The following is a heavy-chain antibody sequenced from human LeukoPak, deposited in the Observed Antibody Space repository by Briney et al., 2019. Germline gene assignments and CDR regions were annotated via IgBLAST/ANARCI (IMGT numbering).Heavy chain of an antibody. V-gene: IGHV4-59*08. CDR1: GGSISSYY. Sequence: KPSETLSLTCTVSGGSISSYYWSWIRQPPGKGLEWIGYIHYSESTNYNPSLKSRVTISVDTSKNQFSLKLSSVTAADTAVYYCARHVGYDMVRGVIKSENWFDPWGQGTLVTVSS. D-gene: IGHD3-10*01. CDR3: ARHVGYDMVRGVIKSENWFDP. J-gene: IGHJ5*02. CDR2: IHYSEST.